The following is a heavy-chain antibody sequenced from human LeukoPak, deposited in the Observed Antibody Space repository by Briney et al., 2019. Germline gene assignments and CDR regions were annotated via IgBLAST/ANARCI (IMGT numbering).Heavy chain of an antibody. J-gene: IGHJ6*03. CDR3: ASDMVRGVIPYYYYYYMDV. CDR2: IIPIFGTA. D-gene: IGHD3-10*01. Sequence: GASVKVSCKASGGTFSSYAISWVRQAPGQGLEWMGGIIPIFGTANYAQKFQGRVTITTDESTSTAYMELSSLRSEDTAVYYCASDMVRGVIPYYYYYYMDVWGKGTTVTVSS. V-gene: IGHV1-69*05. CDR1: GGTFSSYA.